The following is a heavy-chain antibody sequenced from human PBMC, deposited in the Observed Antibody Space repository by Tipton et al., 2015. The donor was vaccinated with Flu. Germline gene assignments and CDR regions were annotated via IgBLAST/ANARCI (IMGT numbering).Heavy chain of an antibody. CDR3: ARYRGYSYGYDDAFDI. V-gene: IGHV3-33*01. CDR1: GFTFSSYG. Sequence: SLRLSCAASGFTFSSYGMHWVRQAPGKGLEWVAVIWYDGSNKYYADSVKGRFTISRDNSKNTLYLQMNSLRAEDTAVYYCARYRGYSYGYDDAFDIWGQGTMVTVSS. D-gene: IGHD5-18*01. J-gene: IGHJ3*02. CDR2: IWYDGSNK.